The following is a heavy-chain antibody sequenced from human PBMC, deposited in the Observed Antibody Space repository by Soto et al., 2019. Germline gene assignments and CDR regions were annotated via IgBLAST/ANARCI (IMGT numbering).Heavy chain of an antibody. CDR3: ARSPPLGYFGELIGNPDS. V-gene: IGHV3-23*01. CDR2: ISGSANSA. CDR1: GFTFNSFA. D-gene: IGHD3-10*01. J-gene: IGHJ4*02. Sequence: GGSLRLSCAASGFTFNSFAMSWVRQAPGKGLEWVSGISGSANSAFYADSVKGRFSISRDNSKNTLFLQMNSLRAEDTAVYYCARSPPLGYFGELIGNPDSWGQGTLVTVSS.